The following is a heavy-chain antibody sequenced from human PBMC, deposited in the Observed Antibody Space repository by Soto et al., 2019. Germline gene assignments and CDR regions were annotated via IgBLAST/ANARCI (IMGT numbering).Heavy chain of an antibody. J-gene: IGHJ4*02. V-gene: IGHV4-4*02. CDR3: VRDSRTGCSSINCYMH. CDR2: IWHTGRP. D-gene: IGHD2-15*01. Sequence: QLQLRESGPGLVQPSGTPSLTCDVSGDSLTNNHWWSWVRHAPGKGLEWIGEIWHTGRPNYNPSLKRRGAISIDKSKNQFSLKLSSVTAADTAVYYCVRDSRTGCSSINCYMHWGQGTLVTVSS. CDR1: GDSLTNNHW.